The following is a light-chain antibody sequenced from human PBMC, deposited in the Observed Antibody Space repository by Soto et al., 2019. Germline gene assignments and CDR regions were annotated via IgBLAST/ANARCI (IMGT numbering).Light chain of an antibody. CDR2: LGS. Sequence: DIVMTQSPLSLPVTPGEPASISCRSSQSLLHSNGYNYLDWYLQKPGQSPQVVIFLGSNRASGVPDRFSSSGSGTDFTLKISRVEAEDVGVYYCMQALQTPWTFGQGTKVEIK. CDR3: MQALQTPWT. V-gene: IGKV2-28*01. CDR1: QSLLHSNGYNY. J-gene: IGKJ1*01.